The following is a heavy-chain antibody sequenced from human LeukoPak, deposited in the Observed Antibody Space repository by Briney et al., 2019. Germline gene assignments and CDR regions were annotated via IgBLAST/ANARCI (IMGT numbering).Heavy chain of an antibody. CDR1: GYTFTSYA. J-gene: IGHJ5*02. CDR3: ARDWASGSYSPYNWFDP. Sequence: GASVKVSCKASGYTFTSYAMHWVRQAPGQRLEWMGRINAGNGNTKYSQKFQGRVTITRDTSASTAYMELSGLRSEDTAVYYCARDWASGSYSPYNWFDPWGQGTLVTVSS. D-gene: IGHD1-26*01. CDR2: INAGNGNT. V-gene: IGHV1-3*01.